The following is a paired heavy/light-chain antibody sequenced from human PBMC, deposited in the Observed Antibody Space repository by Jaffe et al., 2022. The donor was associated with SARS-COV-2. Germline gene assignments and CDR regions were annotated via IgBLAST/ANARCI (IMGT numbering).Light chain of an antibody. CDR2: GAS. J-gene: IGKJ2*01. CDR1: QSVSDNF. V-gene: IGKV3-20*01. Sequence: EIVLTQSPGTLSLSPGERATLSCRASQSVSDNFFAWYQQKPGQAPRLLIYGASSRATGIPDRFSGSGSGTDFTLTISRLEPEDFAVYYCQQFGSSPGYTFGQGTKLEIK. CDR3: QQFGSSPGYT.
Heavy chain of an antibody. CDR1: GVSISNYY. D-gene: IGHD1-1*01. CDR2: IYYSEST. CDR3: ARVEGPYKIFDY. J-gene: IGHJ4*02. Sequence: QVQLQESGPGLVKPSETLSLTCTVSGVSISNYYWSWIRQPPGKGLEWIGYIYYSESTNYNPSLKSRVTISVDTSKKQFSLKLSSVTAADTAVYYCARVEGPYKIFDYWGQGTLVTVSS. V-gene: IGHV4-59*01.